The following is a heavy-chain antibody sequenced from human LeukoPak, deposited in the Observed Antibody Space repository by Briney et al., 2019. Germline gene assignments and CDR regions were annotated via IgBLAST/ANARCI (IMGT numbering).Heavy chain of an antibody. CDR3: ARESGSPSY. D-gene: IGHD1-26*01. J-gene: IGHJ4*02. V-gene: IGHV4-61*01. CDR2: IYYSGST. Sequence: SETLSLTRTVSGGSVSSGSYYWSWIRQPPGKGLEWIGYIYYSGSTNYNPSLKSRVTISVDTSKNQFSLKLSSVTAADTAVYYCARESGSPSYWGQGTLVTVSS. CDR1: GGSVSSGSYY.